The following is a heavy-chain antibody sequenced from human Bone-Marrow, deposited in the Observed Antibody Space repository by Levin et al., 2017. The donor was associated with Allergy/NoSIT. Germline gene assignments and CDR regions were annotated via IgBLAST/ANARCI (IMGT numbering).Heavy chain of an antibody. CDR2: IFHSGST. Sequence: SETLSLTCSVSGGSMSPYYWSWIRQTPGRGLEWIGYIFHSGSTSYNPSLEGRVTISIDNSRTQFSLKLSSVTAAATALYFCARARDSYGYLPLDYWGQGTLDIVST. J-gene: IGHJ4*02. D-gene: IGHD5-18*01. V-gene: IGHV4-59*01. CDR3: ARARDSYGYLPLDY. CDR1: GGSMSPYY.